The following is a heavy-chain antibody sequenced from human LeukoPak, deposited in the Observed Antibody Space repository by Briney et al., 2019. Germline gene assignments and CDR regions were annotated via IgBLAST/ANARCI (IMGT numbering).Heavy chain of an antibody. V-gene: IGHV3-30*18. J-gene: IGHJ6*03. Sequence: GRSLRLSCAASGFTFNNYGMHWVRQAPGKGLEWVAAISYDGPNKYYADSVKGRFTISRDNSKNTLYLQMNSLRAEDTAVYYCAKPNYYYYYMDVWGKGTTVTISS. CDR2: ISYDGPNK. CDR1: GFTFNNYG. CDR3: AKPNYYYYYMDV.